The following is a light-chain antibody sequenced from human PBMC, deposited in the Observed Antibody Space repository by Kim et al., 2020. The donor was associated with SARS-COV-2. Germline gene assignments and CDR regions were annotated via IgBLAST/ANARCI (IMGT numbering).Light chain of an antibody. V-gene: IGLV3-19*01. J-gene: IGLJ1*01. CDR2: GKN. CDR3: NSRDSSGNYV. CDR1: SLRSYY. Sequence: ELTQDPAVSVALGQTVRITCQGDSLRSYYASWYQQKPGQAPVLVIYGKNNRPSGIPDRFSGSSSGNTASLTITGAQAEDEADYYCNSRDSSGNYVFGT.